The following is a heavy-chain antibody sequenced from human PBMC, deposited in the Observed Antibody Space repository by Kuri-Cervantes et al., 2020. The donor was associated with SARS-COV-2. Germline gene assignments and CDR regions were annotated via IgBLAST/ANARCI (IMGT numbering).Heavy chain of an antibody. CDR3: ARGGDYSYWFDP. CDR1: GYTFTGYY. V-gene: IGHV1-2*02. J-gene: IGHJ5*02. CDR2: INPNSGGT. Sequence: ASVKVSCKASGYTFTGYYMHWVRQAPGQGLEWMGWINPNSGGTNYAQKFQGRVTMTRDTSISTAYMELSRLSSVTAADTAVYYCARGGDYSYWFDPWGQGTLVTVSS. D-gene: IGHD4-17*01.